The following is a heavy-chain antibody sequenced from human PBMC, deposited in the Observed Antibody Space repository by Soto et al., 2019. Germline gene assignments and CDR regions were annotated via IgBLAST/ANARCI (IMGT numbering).Heavy chain of an antibody. J-gene: IGHJ4*02. V-gene: IGHV3-30*03. D-gene: IGHD6-19*01. CDR3: XXXGRQWLXXSDFNY. Sequence: VQLVESGGGVVQPGRSLRLSCAASGFTFSDYAMHWVRQAPGKGLEWVAVVSHDGRNTHYADSVKGRFTISRDSSKXXXXXXXXXXXXXXXXXXXXXXXGRQWLXXSDFNYWGQGALVTVSS. CDR1: GFTFSDYA. CDR2: VSHDGRNT.